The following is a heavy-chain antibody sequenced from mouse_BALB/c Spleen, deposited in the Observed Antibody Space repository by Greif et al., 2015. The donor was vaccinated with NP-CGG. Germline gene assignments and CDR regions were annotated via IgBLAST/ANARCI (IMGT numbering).Heavy chain of an antibody. J-gene: IGHJ3*01. CDR2: IDPFNGGT. Sequence: EVQVVESGPELMKPGASVKISCKASGYSFTSYYMHWVKQSHGKSLEWIGYIDPFNGGTSYNQKFKGKATLTVDKSSSTAYMHLSSLTSEDSAVYYCARTQEGTSYGYHGAWFAYWGQGTLVTVSA. D-gene: IGHD2-2*01. CDR3: ARTQEGTSYGYHGAWFAY. V-gene: IGHV1S135*01. CDR1: GYSFTSYY.